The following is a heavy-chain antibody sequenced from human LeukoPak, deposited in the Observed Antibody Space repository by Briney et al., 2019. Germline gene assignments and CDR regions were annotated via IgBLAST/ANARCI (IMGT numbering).Heavy chain of an antibody. Sequence: PGGSLRLSCAASGFTFSSYSMNWVRQAPGKGLEWVSSISSSSSYIYYADSVKGRSTISRDNAKNSLYLQMNSLRAEDTAVYYCARDSGSYPGLFDYWGQGTLVTVSS. V-gene: IGHV3-21*01. D-gene: IGHD1-26*01. CDR3: ARDSGSYPGLFDY. CDR1: GFTFSSYS. J-gene: IGHJ4*02. CDR2: ISSSSSYI.